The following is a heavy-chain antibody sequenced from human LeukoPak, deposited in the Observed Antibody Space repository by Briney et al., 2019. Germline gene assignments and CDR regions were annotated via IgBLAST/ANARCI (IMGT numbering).Heavy chain of an antibody. V-gene: IGHV3-23*01. D-gene: IGHD2-2*01. J-gene: IGHJ4*02. Sequence: AGGSLRLSCAASGFTFSSYAMNWVRQARGGGGEWVSTIRGRGDSTYYADSVKGRFTISRDNSQNTLHLQMNSLRAEDTAVYYCAKGGAGYCSSTSCLYYFDYWGQGTLVTVST. CDR3: AKGGAGYCSSTSCLYYFDY. CDR1: GFTFSSYA. CDR2: IRGRGDST.